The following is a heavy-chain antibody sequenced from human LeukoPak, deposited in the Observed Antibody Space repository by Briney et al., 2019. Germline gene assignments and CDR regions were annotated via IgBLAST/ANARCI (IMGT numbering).Heavy chain of an antibody. CDR1: GYSFVLYG. Sequence: ASVKVSCKASGYSFVLYGISWVRQAPGEGPEWMGWISGSTGDTNYAQKFQGRVTMTADRSSSTAYMELRSLRSDDTAIYYCARDENYGIFFNVDYWGQGTLVTVSS. J-gene: IGHJ4*02. V-gene: IGHV1-18*01. CDR3: ARDENYGIFFNVDY. CDR2: ISGSTGDT. D-gene: IGHD4-17*01.